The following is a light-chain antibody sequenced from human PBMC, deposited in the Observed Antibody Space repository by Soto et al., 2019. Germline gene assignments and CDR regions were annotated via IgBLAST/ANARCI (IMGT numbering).Light chain of an antibody. J-gene: IGKJ1*01. CDR2: GAS. Sequence: EIVLTQSPGTLSLSPGERATLSCRASQSVSNYLAWYQQKPGQAPRLLIYGASRRATVIPDRFSGSGSGTDFTLTISRLEPEDFAMYYCQQYGDSPQTFGPGTNLEIK. V-gene: IGKV3-20*01. CDR3: QQYGDSPQT. CDR1: QSVSNY.